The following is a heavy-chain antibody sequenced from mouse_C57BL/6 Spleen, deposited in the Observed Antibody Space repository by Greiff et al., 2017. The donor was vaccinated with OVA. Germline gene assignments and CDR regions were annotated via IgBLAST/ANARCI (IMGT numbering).Heavy chain of an antibody. J-gene: IGHJ2*01. D-gene: IGHD3-1*01. CDR3: ARSDSGIAAYSLDY. CDR2: INPYNGTT. CDR1: GYSFTDYN. Sequence: EVQLHQSGPELVKPGASVKISCKASGYSFTDYNMNWVKQSHGKSLEWIGVINPYNGTTIYNQKFKGKATLTADQSSSTAYMQLSSLTSEDAAVYYCARSDSGIAAYSLDYWGQGTTLTVSS. V-gene: IGHV1-39*01.